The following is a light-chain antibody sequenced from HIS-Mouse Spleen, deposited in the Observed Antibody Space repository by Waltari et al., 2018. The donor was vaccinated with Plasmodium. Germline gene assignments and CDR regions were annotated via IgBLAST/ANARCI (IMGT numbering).Light chain of an antibody. CDR1: SSDVGSYNL. J-gene: IGLJ3*02. CDR3: CSYAGSSTFV. Sequence: QSALTQPASVSGSPGQSITISCTGTSSDVGSYNLVSWYQQHPGKAPKRMTYEGSKRPSGVSNRFSGSKSGNTASLTSAGLQAEDEADYYCCSYAGSSTFVFGGGTKLTVL. V-gene: IGLV2-23*03. CDR2: EGS.